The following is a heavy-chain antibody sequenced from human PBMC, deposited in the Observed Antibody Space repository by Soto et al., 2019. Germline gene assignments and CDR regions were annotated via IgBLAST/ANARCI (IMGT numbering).Heavy chain of an antibody. CDR2: ISSSGNT. CDR3: ARAPMVLTRSYFDS. CDR1: DGSISNFY. V-gene: IGHV4-59*01. D-gene: IGHD3-22*01. J-gene: IGHJ4*02. Sequence: SETLSLTCTVSDGSISNFYWSWIRQPPGEGLEWIGYISSSGNTNYNPSLKSRVSISVDTSKNQFSLNLTSVTAADTAVYYCARAPMVLTRSYFDSWGQGTPVTVSS.